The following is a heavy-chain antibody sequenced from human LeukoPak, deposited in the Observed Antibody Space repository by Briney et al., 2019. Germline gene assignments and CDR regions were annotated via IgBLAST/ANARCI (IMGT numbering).Heavy chain of an antibody. CDR2: IRYDGSNK. J-gene: IGHJ4*02. V-gene: IGHV3-30*02. Sequence: GGSLRLSCAASGFSFSTYSMQWVRQAPGKGLEWVAFIRYDGSNKYYADSVKGRITISRDNSKNTLYLQMNSLRVEDMAVYYCAKAAPSYSSLYYFDYWGQGTLVTVSS. D-gene: IGHD6-13*01. CDR1: GFSFSTYS. CDR3: AKAAPSYSSLYYFDY.